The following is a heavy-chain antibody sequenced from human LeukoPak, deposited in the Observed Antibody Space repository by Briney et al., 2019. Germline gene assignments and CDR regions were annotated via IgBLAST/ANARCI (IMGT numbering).Heavy chain of an antibody. J-gene: IGHJ4*02. Sequence: SETLSLTCTVSGGSISSYYWSWIRQPPGRGLEWIGYIYYSGSTNYNPSLKSRVTISVDTSKNQFSLKLSSVTAADTAVYYCASYKEQEDYCDSSGYYRAFDYWGQGTLVTVSS. CDR1: GGSISSYY. CDR3: ASYKEQEDYCDSSGYYRAFDY. D-gene: IGHD3-22*01. V-gene: IGHV4-59*01. CDR2: IYYSGST.